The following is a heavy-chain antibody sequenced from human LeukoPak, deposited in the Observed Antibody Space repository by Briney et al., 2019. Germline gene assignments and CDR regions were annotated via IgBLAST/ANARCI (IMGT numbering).Heavy chain of an antibody. D-gene: IGHD6-19*01. CDR2: IYHSGST. J-gene: IGHJ4*02. CDR1: GGSVSSTNW. Sequence: SGTLSLTCAVSGGSVSSTNWWSWVRQPPGKGLEWIGEIYHSGSTNYNPSLKSRVTMSVDKSKNQFSLNLSSVTAADTAVYYCARVRSGWYYFDYWGQGTLVTVSS. CDR3: ARVRSGWYYFDY. V-gene: IGHV4-4*02.